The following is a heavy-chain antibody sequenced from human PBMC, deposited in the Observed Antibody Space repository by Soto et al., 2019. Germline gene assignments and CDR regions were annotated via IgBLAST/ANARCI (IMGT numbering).Heavy chain of an antibody. V-gene: IGHV3-74*01. CDR1: GFTFSTYW. CDR2: IKTDGTYA. D-gene: IGHD3-10*01. CDR3: ARDPGVLLLYYFDY. Sequence: GGSLRLSCAASGFTFSTYWMHWVRQAPGKGLLWVSRIKTDGTYATYADSVKGRFTISRDNSKNTLYLQINSLRAEDTAVYYCARDPGVLLLYYFDYWGQGTLVTVSS. J-gene: IGHJ4*02.